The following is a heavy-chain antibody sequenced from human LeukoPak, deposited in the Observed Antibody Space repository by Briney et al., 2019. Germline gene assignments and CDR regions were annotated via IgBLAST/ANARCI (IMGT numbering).Heavy chain of an antibody. CDR1: GFTVSSNY. CDR2: IYSGGST. D-gene: IGHD3-3*02. V-gene: IGHV3-53*01. CDR3: ARATPSIHYGMDV. J-gene: IGHJ6*02. Sequence: GGSLRLSCVASGFTVSSNYMSWVRQAPGKGLEWVSVIYSGGSTFYADSVKGRFTISRVNSKNTLYLQMNSLRAEDTAVYYCARATPSIHYGMDVWGQGTTVTVSS.